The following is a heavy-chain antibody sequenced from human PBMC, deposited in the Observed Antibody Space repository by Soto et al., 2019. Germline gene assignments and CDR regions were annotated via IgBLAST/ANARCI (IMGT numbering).Heavy chain of an antibody. CDR2: FDPEDGET. Sequence: ASVKVSCKVSGYTLTELSMHWVRQAPGKGLEWMGGFDPEDGETIYAQKFQGRVTMTEDTSTDTAYMELSSLRSEDTAVYYCATALDCSGGSCYRAQYNWFDPWG. D-gene: IGHD2-15*01. CDR1: GYTLTELS. V-gene: IGHV1-24*01. CDR3: ATALDCSGGSCYRAQYNWFDP. J-gene: IGHJ5*02.